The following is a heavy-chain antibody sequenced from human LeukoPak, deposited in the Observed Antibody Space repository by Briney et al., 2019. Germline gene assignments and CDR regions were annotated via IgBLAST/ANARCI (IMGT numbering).Heavy chain of an antibody. V-gene: IGHV4-59*08. J-gene: IGHJ3*02. Sequence: PGGSLRLSCAASGFTFSSYWMTWVRQHPGKGLEWIGYIYYSGSTYCNPSLKSRVTISVDTSKNQFSLKLSSVTAADTAVYYCARHPPVGATHDAFDIWGQGTMVTVSS. D-gene: IGHD1-26*01. CDR3: ARHPPVGATHDAFDI. CDR1: GFTFSSYW. CDR2: IYYSGST.